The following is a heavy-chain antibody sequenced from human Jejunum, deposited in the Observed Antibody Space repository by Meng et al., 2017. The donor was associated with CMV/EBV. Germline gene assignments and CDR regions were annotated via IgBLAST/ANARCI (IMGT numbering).Heavy chain of an antibody. J-gene: IGHJ1*01. CDR3: AKRRIAAAGDFQD. CDR2: IGDTGATT. V-gene: IGHV3-23*01. D-gene: IGHD6-13*01. Sequence: SGLTFRSYAMAWVRQAPGKGLEWVSAIGDTGATTKYADSVQGRFTISRDNSENTLYLQMNSLRAEDTAVYYCAKRRIAAAGDFQDWGQGTLVTVSS. CDR1: GLTFRSYA.